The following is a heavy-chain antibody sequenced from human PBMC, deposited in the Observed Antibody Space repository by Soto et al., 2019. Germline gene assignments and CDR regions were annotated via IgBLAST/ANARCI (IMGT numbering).Heavy chain of an antibody. D-gene: IGHD5-12*01. CDR2: MNPNSGNT. CDR1: GYTFTSYD. J-gene: IGHJ4*02. V-gene: IGHV1-8*01. Sequence: ASVKVSCKASGYTFTSYDINWVRQATGQGLEWMGWMNPNSGNTGYAQKFQGRVTMTRNTSISTAYMELSSLRSEDTAVYYCARGLRGRGYSGYDLVYWGQGTLVTVSS. CDR3: ARGLRGRGYSGYDLVY.